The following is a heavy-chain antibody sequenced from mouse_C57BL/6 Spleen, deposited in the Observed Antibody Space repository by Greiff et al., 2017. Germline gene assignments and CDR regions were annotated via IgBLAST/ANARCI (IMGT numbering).Heavy chain of an antibody. J-gene: IGHJ3*01. CDR2: IYPGAGDT. D-gene: IGHD1-1*01. CDR1: GYAFSSSW. Sequence: QVQLQQSGPELVKPGASVKISCKASGYAFSSSWMNWVKQRPGKGLEWIGRIYPGAGDTNYNGKFKGKATLTADKSSSTAYMQLSSLTSEDSAVYFCALYYGSTSFAYWGQGTLVTVSA. V-gene: IGHV1-82*01. CDR3: ALYYGSTSFAY.